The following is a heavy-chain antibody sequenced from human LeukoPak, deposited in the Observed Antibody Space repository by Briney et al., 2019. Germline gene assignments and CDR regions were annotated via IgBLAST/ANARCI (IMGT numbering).Heavy chain of an antibody. V-gene: IGHV5-51*01. J-gene: IGHJ4*02. Sequence: KFGESLKISCKGSGSSFTSYWIGWVRQLPGKGLEWMGIIYPGDSDTRYRPSFQGQVTISVDKSINTAYLQWSSLKASDTAMYYCARYHYGGSGYPYWGQGTLVTVSS. D-gene: IGHD2-15*01. CDR3: ARYHYGGSGYPY. CDR1: GSSFTSYW. CDR2: IYPGDSDT.